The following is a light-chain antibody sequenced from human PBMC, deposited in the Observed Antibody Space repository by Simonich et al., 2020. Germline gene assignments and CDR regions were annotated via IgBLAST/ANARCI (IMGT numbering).Light chain of an antibody. V-gene: IGLV2-8*01. CDR2: EVS. CDR1: SSDVGGYNY. CDR3: SSYAGSNNLV. J-gene: IGLJ2*01. Sequence: QSALTQPRSVSGSPGQSVTISCTGTSSDVGGYNYVSWYQQHPGKAPKLMIYEVSKRPSGGPDRFSGSKSGNTASLTVSGLQAEDEADYYCSSYAGSNNLVVGGGTKLTVL.